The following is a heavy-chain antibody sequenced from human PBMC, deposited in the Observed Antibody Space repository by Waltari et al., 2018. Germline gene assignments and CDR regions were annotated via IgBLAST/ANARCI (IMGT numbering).Heavy chain of an antibody. V-gene: IGHV3-48*01. CDR1: GFNFNGYS. CDR2: ISSNSGTI. Sequence: EVFLVESGGGLVQPGGSLRLSCVASGFNFNGYSMKWVRQAPGKGLEWVSHISSNSGTILYADAVKGRFTISRDNAKNSVYLQMNSLRVEDTALYYCAGSVRGAWDYWGQGTMVTVSS. J-gene: IGHJ4*02. CDR3: AGSVRGAWDY. D-gene: IGHD1-26*01.